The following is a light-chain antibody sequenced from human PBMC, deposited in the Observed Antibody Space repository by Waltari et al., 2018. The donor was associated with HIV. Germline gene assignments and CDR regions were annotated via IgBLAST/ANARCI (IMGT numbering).Light chain of an antibody. CDR2: RTN. CDR1: SSNIGSNY. J-gene: IGLJ2*01. CDR3: AAWDDSLSGVF. V-gene: IGLV1-47*01. Sequence: QSVLTQPPSASGTPGQWVTISCSGSSSNIGSNYVYWYQQLPGTAPKLLIYRTNPRPSGVPDRFSGAKAGTSASLAISGLRSEDEGDYSCAAWDDSLSGVFFGGGTKLTVL.